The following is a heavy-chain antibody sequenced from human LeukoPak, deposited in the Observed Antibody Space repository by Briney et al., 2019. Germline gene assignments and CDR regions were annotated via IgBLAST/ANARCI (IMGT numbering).Heavy chain of an antibody. CDR2: ISYDGSNK. V-gene: IGHV3-30*04. D-gene: IGHD5-12*01. CDR1: GFTFSNYA. J-gene: IGHJ6*04. CDR3: ARIHSGYEPPKEYYGMDV. Sequence: GGSLRLSCAASGFTFSNYAMSWVRQAPGKGLEWVAVISYDGSNKYYADSVKGRFTISRDNSKNTLYMQVNSLKSEDTAVYYCARIHSGYEPPKEYYGMDVWGKGTTVTVSS.